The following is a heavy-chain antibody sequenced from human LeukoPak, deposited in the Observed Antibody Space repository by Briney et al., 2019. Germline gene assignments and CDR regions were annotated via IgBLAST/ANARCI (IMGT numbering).Heavy chain of an antibody. CDR2: VSGSGGNI. CDR3: AASPPNIVVVPANKGSFGY. Sequence: GGSLRLSCAASGFTFSSYAMSWVRQAPGKGLEWVSGVSGSGGNIHYADSVKGRFTISRDNSKNTLYLQMNSLRAEDTAVYYCAASPPNIVVVPANKGSFGYWGQGTLVTVSS. CDR1: GFTFSSYA. V-gene: IGHV3-23*01. J-gene: IGHJ4*02. D-gene: IGHD2-2*01.